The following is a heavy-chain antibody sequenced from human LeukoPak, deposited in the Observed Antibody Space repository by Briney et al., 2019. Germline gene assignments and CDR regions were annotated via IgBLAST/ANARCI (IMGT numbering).Heavy chain of an antibody. Sequence: SETLSLTCAVYGGSFSGYYWSWIRQPPGKGLEWIGEINHSGSTNYNPSLKSRVTMSVDTSKNQFSLKLSSVTAADTAVYYCAREALLWFGELAPWFDPWGQGTLVTVSS. J-gene: IGHJ5*02. V-gene: IGHV4-34*01. CDR1: GGSFSGYY. CDR2: INHSGST. CDR3: AREALLWFGELAPWFDP. D-gene: IGHD3-10*01.